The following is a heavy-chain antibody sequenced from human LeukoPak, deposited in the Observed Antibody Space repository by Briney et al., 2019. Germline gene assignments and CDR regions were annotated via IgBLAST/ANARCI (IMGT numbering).Heavy chain of an antibody. V-gene: IGHV3-48*01. J-gene: IGHJ4*02. D-gene: IGHD6-6*01. CDR2: ISSSSSTI. CDR1: GFTFSSYS. CDR3: AKDGGIAARPYYFDY. Sequence: PGGSQRLSCAASGFTFSSYSMNWVRQAPGKGLEWVSYISSSSSTIYYADSVKGRFTISRDNAKNSLYLQMNSLRAEDTAVYYCAKDGGIAARPYYFDYWGQGTLVTVSS.